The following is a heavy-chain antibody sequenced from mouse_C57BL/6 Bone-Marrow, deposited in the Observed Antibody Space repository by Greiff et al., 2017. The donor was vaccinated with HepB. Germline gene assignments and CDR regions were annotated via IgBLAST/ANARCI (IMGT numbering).Heavy chain of an antibody. J-gene: IGHJ2*01. CDR2: IYPRSGNT. D-gene: IGHD1-1*01. CDR3: ARSDYYGSSRDFDY. V-gene: IGHV1-81*01. Sequence: QVQLKQSGAELARPGASVKLSCKASGYTFTSYGISWVKQRTGQGLEWIGEIYPRSGNTYYNEKFKGKATLTADKSSSTASMELRSLTSEDSAVYFCARSDYYGSSRDFDYWGQGTTLTVSS. CDR1: GYTFTSYG.